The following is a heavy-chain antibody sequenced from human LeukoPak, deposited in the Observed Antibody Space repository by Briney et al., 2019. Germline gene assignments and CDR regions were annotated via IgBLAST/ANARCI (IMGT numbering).Heavy chain of an antibody. CDR2: VWSDGSSR. Sequence: PGGSLRLSCAASGFTFSSFGMHWVRQAPGQGLEWVAVVWSDGSSRYYADYVKGRFTISRDNSKNTLYLQMNSLRAEGTAVYYCARDIGGLGNYWGQGTQVTVSS. D-gene: IGHD7-27*01. V-gene: IGHV3-33*01. J-gene: IGHJ4*02. CDR3: ARDIGGLGNY. CDR1: GFTFSSFG.